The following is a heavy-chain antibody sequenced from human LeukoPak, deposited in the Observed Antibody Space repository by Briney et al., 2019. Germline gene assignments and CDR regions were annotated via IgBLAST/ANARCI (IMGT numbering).Heavy chain of an antibody. Sequence: GRSLRLSCAASGFTFDDYAMHWVRQAPGKGLEWVSGISWNSGSIGYADSVKGRFTISRDNAKNSLYLQMNSLRAEDTALYYCAKDISGARSSYFDYWGQGTLVTVSS. CDR1: GFTFDDYA. V-gene: IGHV3-9*01. CDR3: AKDISGARSSYFDY. CDR2: ISWNSGSI. J-gene: IGHJ4*02. D-gene: IGHD6-19*01.